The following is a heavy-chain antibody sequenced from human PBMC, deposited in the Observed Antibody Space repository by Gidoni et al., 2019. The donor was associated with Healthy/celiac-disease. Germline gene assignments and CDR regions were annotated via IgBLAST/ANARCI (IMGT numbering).Heavy chain of an antibody. Sequence: EVQLVESGGGLVQPVGSLRLSCAASGFTFSSYAMSWVRQAPGQGLEGVSAISCSGGSTYYADSVKVRFTISRDNSKNTLYLQMNSLRAEDTAVYYCAKPSWNDYYYYGMDVWGQGTTVTVSS. CDR3: AKPSWNDYYYYGMDV. CDR2: ISCSGGST. V-gene: IGHV3-23*04. CDR1: GFTFSSYA. J-gene: IGHJ6*02. D-gene: IGHD1-1*01.